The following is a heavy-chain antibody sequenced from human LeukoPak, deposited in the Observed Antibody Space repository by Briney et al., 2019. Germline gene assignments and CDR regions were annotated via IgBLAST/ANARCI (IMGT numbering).Heavy chain of an antibody. CDR1: GGTFSSYA. CDR3: ARYQSLEMATGWRYFDY. CDR2: IIPIFGTA. Sequence: SVKVSCKASGGTFSSYAISWVRQAPGQGLEWMGGIIPIFGTANYAQKFQGRVSMTRDTSTSTVYMELSSLRSEDTAVYYCARYQSLEMATGWRYFDYWGQGTLVTVSS. D-gene: IGHD5-24*01. J-gene: IGHJ4*02. V-gene: IGHV1-69*05.